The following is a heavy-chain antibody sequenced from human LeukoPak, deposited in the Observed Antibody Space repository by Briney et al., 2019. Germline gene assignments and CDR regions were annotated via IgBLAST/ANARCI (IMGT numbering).Heavy chain of an antibody. CDR3: ARGLPAAVEPTDY. V-gene: IGHV4-34*01. CDR2: INHSGST. D-gene: IGHD2-2*01. Sequence: SETLSLTCAVYGGSFSGYYWSWIRQPPGKGLEWIGEINHSGSTNYNPSLKSRVTISVDTSKNQFSLKLSSVTAADTAVYYCARGLPAAVEPTDYWGQGTLVTVSS. CDR1: GGSFSGYY. J-gene: IGHJ4*02.